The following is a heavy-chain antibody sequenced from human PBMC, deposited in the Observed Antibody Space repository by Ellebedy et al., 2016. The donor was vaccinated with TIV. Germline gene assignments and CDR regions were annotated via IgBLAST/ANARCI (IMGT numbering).Heavy chain of an antibody. Sequence: GESLKISXVASGFTFTNYAMGWVRQAPGKGLEWVSLISGSGGSTYYADSVKGRFTISRDNSKNTLYLLMNSLRADDTAVYLWGKRDLVAGAGERWGQGTLGTVSS. CDR3: GKRDLVAGAGER. CDR1: GFTFTNYA. V-gene: IGHV3-23*01. CDR2: ISGSGGST. D-gene: IGHD5-12*01. J-gene: IGHJ1*01.